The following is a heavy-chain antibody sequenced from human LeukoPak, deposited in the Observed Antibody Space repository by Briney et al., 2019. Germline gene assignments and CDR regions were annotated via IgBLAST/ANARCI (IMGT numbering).Heavy chain of an antibody. J-gene: IGHJ4*02. V-gene: IGHV4-59*12. Sequence: SETLSLTCTVSGGSISSYYWSWIRQPPGKGLEWIGYIYYSGSTYYNPSLKSRVTISVDTSKNQFSLKLSSVTAADTAVYYCARDRHYGGNRGHDYWGQGTLVTVSS. CDR2: IYYSGST. CDR1: GGSISSYY. D-gene: IGHD4-23*01. CDR3: ARDRHYGGNRGHDY.